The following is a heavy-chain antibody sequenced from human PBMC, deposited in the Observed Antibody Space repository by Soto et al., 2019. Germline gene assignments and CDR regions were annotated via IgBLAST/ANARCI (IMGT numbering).Heavy chain of an antibody. CDR3: ARVGDACDI. CDR1: GFTFSSYE. V-gene: IGHV3-48*03. J-gene: IGHJ3*02. CDR2: ISSSGSTI. Sequence: LSLTCAASGFTFSSYEMNWVRQAPGKGLEWVSYISSSGSTIYYADSVKGRFTISRDNAKNSLYLQMNSLRAEDTAVYYCARVGDACDIWGQGTMVTVSS.